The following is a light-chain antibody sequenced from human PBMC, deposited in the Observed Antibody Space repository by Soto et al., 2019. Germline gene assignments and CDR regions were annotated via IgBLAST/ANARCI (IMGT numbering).Light chain of an antibody. CDR3: QQHYSTTRT. Sequence: DIVMTQSPDSLAVSLGERATINCKSSQSVLYSSNNKNYLAWYQQKPGQPPKLLIYWASTRESGVPDRFSGSGSGTDFTLTISSLQAEHVAVYYCQQHYSTTRTFGQGTKLEIK. V-gene: IGKV4-1*01. CDR1: QSVLYSSNNKNY. J-gene: IGKJ2*02. CDR2: WAS.